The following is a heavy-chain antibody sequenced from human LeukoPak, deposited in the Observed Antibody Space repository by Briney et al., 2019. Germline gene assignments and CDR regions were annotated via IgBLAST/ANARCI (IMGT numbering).Heavy chain of an antibody. D-gene: IGHD2-2*01. V-gene: IGHV4-61*05. Sequence: PSETLSLTCTVSGGSISSSSYYWGWIRQPPGKGLEWIGYIYYSGSTNYNPSLKSRVTISVDTSKNQFSLKLSSVTAADTAVYYCARLDIVVVPAASADYYYGMDVWGQGTTVTVSS. CDR3: ARLDIVVVPAASADYYYGMDV. CDR2: IYYSGST. J-gene: IGHJ6*02. CDR1: GGSISSSSYY.